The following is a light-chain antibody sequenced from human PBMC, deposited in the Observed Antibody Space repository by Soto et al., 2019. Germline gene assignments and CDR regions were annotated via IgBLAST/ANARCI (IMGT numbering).Light chain of an antibody. CDR2: AAS. V-gene: IGKV1-9*01. CDR3: QQLNSFPIT. Sequence: DIQLTQAPSFLSASAGDRVSITCRASQAISSYLAWYQQKPGRAPKLLIYAASTLQSGVPSRFSGSGSWTEFTLTITILQPEDFATYYCQQLNSFPITFGQGTRLEIK. CDR1: QAISSY. J-gene: IGKJ5*01.